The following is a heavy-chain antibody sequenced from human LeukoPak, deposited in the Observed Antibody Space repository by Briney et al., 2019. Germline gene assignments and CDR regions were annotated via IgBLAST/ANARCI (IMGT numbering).Heavy chain of an antibody. D-gene: IGHD3-10*01. CDR3: TRRANGGVDFDY. V-gene: IGHV3-73*01. Sequence: GGSLKLSCAASGSIFSGSAMHWVRQASGKGLEWVGRIRSKANSYATGYAASVKGRFIISRDDSNNTAYLQMNSLKTEDTAVYYCTRRANGGVDFDYWGQGTLVTVSS. J-gene: IGHJ4*02. CDR1: GSIFSGSA. CDR2: IRSKANSYAT.